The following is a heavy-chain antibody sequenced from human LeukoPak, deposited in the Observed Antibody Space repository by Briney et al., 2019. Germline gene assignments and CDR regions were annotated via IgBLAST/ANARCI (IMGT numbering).Heavy chain of an antibody. V-gene: IGHV1-8*02. CDR3: ARGQGRRTLYGSGSYNY. D-gene: IGHD3-10*01. CDR1: GYTFTSYG. Sequence: ASVKVSCKASGYTFTSYGISWVRQATGQGLEWMGWMNPNSGNTGYAQKFQGRVTMTRNTSISTAYMELSSLRSEDTAVYYCARGQGRRTLYGSGSYNYWGQGTLVTVSS. J-gene: IGHJ4*02. CDR2: MNPNSGNT.